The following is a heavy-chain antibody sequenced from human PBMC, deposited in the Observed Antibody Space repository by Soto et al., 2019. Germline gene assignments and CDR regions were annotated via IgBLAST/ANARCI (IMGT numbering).Heavy chain of an antibody. V-gene: IGHV1-69*06. CDR2: IIPIFGTA. CDR1: GGTFSSYA. CDR3: ARSRDGYNYARHY. J-gene: IGHJ4*02. D-gene: IGHD5-12*01. Sequence: QVQLVQSGAEVKKPGSSVKVSCKASGGTFSSYAISWVRQAPGQGLEWMGGIIPIFGTANYAQKFQGRVTITADKSQSTAYMGLSSLRSGDTAVYYCARSRDGYNYARHYWGQGTLVTVSS.